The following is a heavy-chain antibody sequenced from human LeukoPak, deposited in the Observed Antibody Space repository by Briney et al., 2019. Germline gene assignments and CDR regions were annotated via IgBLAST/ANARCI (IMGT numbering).Heavy chain of an antibody. D-gene: IGHD3-22*01. J-gene: IGHJ4*02. V-gene: IGHV1-24*01. CDR1: GYTLTELS. CDR3: ATDLLGSVVRNY. Sequence: AASVKVSCKVSGYTLTELSMHWVRQAPGKGLEWMGGFDPEDGETIYAQKFQGRVTMTEDTSTDTAYMELSSLRSEDTAVYYCATDLLGSVVRNYWGQGTLVTVSS. CDR2: FDPEDGET.